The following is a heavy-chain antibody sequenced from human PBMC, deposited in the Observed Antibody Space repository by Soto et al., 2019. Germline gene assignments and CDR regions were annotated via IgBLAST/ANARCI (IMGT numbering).Heavy chain of an antibody. CDR2: INWNGGST. D-gene: IGHD4-17*01. CDR1: GFTFDDYG. Sequence: EVQLVESGGGVVRPAGSLRLSCAASGFTFDDYGMSWVRQAPGKGLEWVSGINWNGGSTRYADSVKGRFTISRDNAKNSLYLQMNSLRAEDTALYYCARDRPTLTTIHAFDIWGQGTMVTVSS. CDR3: ARDRPTLTTIHAFDI. J-gene: IGHJ3*02. V-gene: IGHV3-20*04.